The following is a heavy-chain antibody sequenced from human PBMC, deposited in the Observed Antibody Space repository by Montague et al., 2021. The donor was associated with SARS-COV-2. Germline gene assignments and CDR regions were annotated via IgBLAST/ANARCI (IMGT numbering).Heavy chain of an antibody. CDR3: ARDLGGYYGMDV. Sequence: SLRLSCAASGFTFSSYWMHWVRQAPGKGLEWVAVISYDGSNKYYADSVKGRFTISRDNSKNTLYLQMNSLRAEDTAVYYCARDLGGYYGMDVWGQGTTVTVSS. CDR2: ISYDGSNK. D-gene: IGHD2-15*01. CDR1: GFTFSSYW. V-gene: IGHV3-30*03. J-gene: IGHJ6*02.